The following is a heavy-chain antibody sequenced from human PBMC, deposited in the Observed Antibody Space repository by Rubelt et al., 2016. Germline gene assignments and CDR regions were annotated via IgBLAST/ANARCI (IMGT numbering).Heavy chain of an antibody. J-gene: IGHJ4*02. CDR1: GGSFSHYY. V-gene: IGHV4-34*02. Sequence: QVQLQQWGTGLLKPSETLSLTCAVYGGSFSHYYWSWIRQPPGKGLEWIAEINHSGTTNYNPSLSSRGTMSVDTSKNHLSLKLSSVTAGDTAVYYCAGGRPNTVFNYWDQGTLVTVS. D-gene: IGHD4-17*01. CDR2: INHSGTT. CDR3: AGGRPNTVFNY.